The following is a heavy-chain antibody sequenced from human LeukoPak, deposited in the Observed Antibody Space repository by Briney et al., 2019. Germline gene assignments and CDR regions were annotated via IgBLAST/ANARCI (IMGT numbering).Heavy chain of an antibody. CDR3: ARGRGYFDY. J-gene: IGHJ4*02. Sequence: SETLSLTCTVSGGSISSHYWSWIRQPPGKGLEWIGYIYTSGSTNYNPSLKSRVTISVDTSKNQFSLKLSSVTAADTAVYYCARGRGYFDYWGQGTLVTVSS. CDR1: GGSISSHY. V-gene: IGHV4-4*09. CDR2: IYTSGST. D-gene: IGHD3-10*01.